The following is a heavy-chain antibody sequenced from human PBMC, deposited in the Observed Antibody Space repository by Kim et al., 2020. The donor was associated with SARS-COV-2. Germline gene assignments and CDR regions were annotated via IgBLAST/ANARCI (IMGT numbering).Heavy chain of an antibody. CDR2: ISYDGGNE. D-gene: IGHD6-19*01. V-gene: IGHV3-30-3*01. J-gene: IGHJ3*02. Sequence: GGSLRLSCAASGFIFSGYAMHWVRQAPGKGLEWVALISYDGGNEYYADSVKGRFSISRDNSKNTLYLQMNSLKTEDTALYYCARSPGTTGWYHAFDIWGQGAMVTVSS. CDR3: ARSPGTTGWYHAFDI. CDR1: GFIFSGYA.